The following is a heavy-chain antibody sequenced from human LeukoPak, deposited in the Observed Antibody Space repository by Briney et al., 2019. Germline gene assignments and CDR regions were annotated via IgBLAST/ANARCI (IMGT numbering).Heavy chain of an antibody. CDR2: ISGSGGST. Sequence: GGSLRLSCAASGFTFSSYAMSWVRQAPGKGLEWVSAISGSGGSTYYADSVKGRFTISRDNSKNTLYLQMNSLRAEDTAVYYCAKVKIYSYYYGSGTASPFDYWGQGTLVTVSS. D-gene: IGHD3-10*01. J-gene: IGHJ4*02. CDR3: AKVKIYSYYYGSGTASPFDY. CDR1: GFTFSSYA. V-gene: IGHV3-23*01.